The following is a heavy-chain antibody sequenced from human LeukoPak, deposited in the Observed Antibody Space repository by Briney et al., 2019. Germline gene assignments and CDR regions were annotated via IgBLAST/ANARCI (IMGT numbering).Heavy chain of an antibody. D-gene: IGHD6-13*01. CDR2: INHSGST. J-gene: IGHJ4*02. V-gene: IGHV4-34*01. Sequence: AETLSLTCAVYGGSFSGYYWSWIRQPPGKGLEWIGEINHSGSTNYNPYLKSGVTISIDTSKNQFSLKLSSVTAADTAVYYCAREIYSSSCYHRSYYFDYWGQGTLVTVPS. CDR3: AREIYSSSCYHRSYYFDY. CDR1: GGSFSGYY.